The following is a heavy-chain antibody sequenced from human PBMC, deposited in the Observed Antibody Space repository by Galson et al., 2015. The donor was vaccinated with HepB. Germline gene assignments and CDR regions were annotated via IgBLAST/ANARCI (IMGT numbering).Heavy chain of an antibody. CDR1: GYTFTGYY. CDR2: IIPILGIA. Sequence: QSGAEVKKPGASVKVSCKASGYTFTGYYMHWVRQAPGQGLEWMGRIIPILGIANYAQKFQGRVTITADKSTSTAYMELSSLRSEDTAVYYCARAGVGATIERGRAYYYYGMDVWGQGTTVTVSS. J-gene: IGHJ6*02. V-gene: IGHV1-69*04. CDR3: ARAGVGATIERGRAYYYYGMDV. D-gene: IGHD1-26*01.